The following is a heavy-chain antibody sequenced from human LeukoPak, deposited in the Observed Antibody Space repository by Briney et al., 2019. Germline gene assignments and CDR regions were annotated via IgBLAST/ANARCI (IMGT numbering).Heavy chain of an antibody. Sequence: SSETLSLTCAASGGSISSCSYYWSWIRQPAGKGLEWIWRIYTSGSTNYNPSLKSRVTISVDTSKNQFSLKLSSVTAADTAVYYCARSIMDTAMVADFDYWGQGTLVSVSS. CDR2: IYTSGST. J-gene: IGHJ4*02. CDR3: ARSIMDTAMVADFDY. D-gene: IGHD5-18*01. CDR1: GGSISSCSYY. V-gene: IGHV4-61*02.